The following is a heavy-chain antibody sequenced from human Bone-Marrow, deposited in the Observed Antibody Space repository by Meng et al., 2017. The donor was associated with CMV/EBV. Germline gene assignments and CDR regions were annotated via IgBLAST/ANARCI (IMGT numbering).Heavy chain of an antibody. Sequence: GSLRLSCTVSGGSVSSGSYYWSWIRQPPGKGLEWIGYIYYSGSTNYNPSLKSRVTMSMDTSKNQFSLRLSSVTTADTAVYYCARLDYRWGYFFDSWGQGTRVTVYS. CDR3: ARLDYRWGYFFDS. D-gene: IGHD4-11*01. CDR2: IYYSGST. V-gene: IGHV4-61*01. CDR1: GGSVSSGSYY. J-gene: IGHJ4*02.